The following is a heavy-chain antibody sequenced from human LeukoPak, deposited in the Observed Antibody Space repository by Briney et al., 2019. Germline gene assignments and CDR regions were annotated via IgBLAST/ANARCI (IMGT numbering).Heavy chain of an antibody. V-gene: IGHV5-51*01. J-gene: IGHJ6*02. CDR2: IYPGDSDTSDT. CDR1: GYSFNVYW. CDR3: ARWGDCSNGVCYTYQYYYYGVDV. Sequence: GESLKISCKGSGYSFNVYWIGWVRQMPGKGLEWMGIIYPGDSDTSDTGYSPSFQGQVTISVDKSISTAYLQWSSLKASDTATYYCARWGDCSNGVCYTYQYYYYGVDVWGQGTTVTVSS. D-gene: IGHD2-8*01.